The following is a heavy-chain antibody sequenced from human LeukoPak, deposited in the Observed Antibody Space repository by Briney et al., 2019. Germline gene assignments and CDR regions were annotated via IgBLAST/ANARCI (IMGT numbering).Heavy chain of an antibody. J-gene: IGHJ1*01. CDR2: IYHSGST. D-gene: IGHD1-1*01. CDR3: ARRVRSTEYFQH. Sequence: SETLSLTCTVSGYSISSGYYWGWIRQPPGKGLAWIGSIYHSGSTYYNPSLKSRVTISVDTSKNQFSLKLNSVTAADTAVYYCARRVRSTEYFQHWGQGTLVTVSS. V-gene: IGHV4-38-2*02. CDR1: GYSISSGYY.